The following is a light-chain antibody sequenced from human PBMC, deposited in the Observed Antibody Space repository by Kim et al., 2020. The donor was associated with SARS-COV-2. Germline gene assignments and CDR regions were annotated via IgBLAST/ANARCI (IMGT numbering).Light chain of an antibody. CDR3: LQHQSYPLT. V-gene: IGKV1-17*03. J-gene: IGKJ4*01. CDR2: GAS. Sequence: DIQMTQSPSAMSASVGDTVTITCRASQGISNYLAWFQQKPGKVPERLIHGASSLQTGVPSRFSGSRSGTEFTLTISNLQPEDFATYYCLQHQSYPLTFGGGTKVDIK. CDR1: QGISNY.